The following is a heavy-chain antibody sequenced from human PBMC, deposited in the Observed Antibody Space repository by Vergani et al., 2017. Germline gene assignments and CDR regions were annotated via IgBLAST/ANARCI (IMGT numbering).Heavy chain of an antibody. CDR2: IRHDGNNK. D-gene: IGHD6-25*01. CDR1: GFTFSSLD. V-gene: IGHV3-30*02. J-gene: IGHJ6*03. CDR3: AKTSGPQSHYYYYYMDV. Sequence: QEQLVESGGGVVQPGGSLRLSCAASGFTFSSLDMHWVRQAPGKGLEWVALIRHDGNNKHYGDSAKGRFTISRDNSKNMLYLQMNSLRAEDTAVYYCAKTSGPQSHYYYYYMDVWGKGTTVTVSS.